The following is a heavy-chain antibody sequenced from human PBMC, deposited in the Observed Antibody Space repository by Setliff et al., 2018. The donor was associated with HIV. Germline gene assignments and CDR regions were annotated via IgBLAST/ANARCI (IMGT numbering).Heavy chain of an antibody. CDR3: TRELAVPGTSFFDY. CDR1: GFSFSRYW. D-gene: IGHD6-19*01. CDR2: IDHFGSEE. Sequence: HPGGSLRLSCAASGFSFSRYWMSWVRQAPGKGLEWVASIDHFGSEENYVDSVKGRFTISRDDSKSIAYLEMNSLKTEDTAVYYCTRELAVPGTSFFDYWGQGTLVTVSS. J-gene: IGHJ4*02. V-gene: IGHV3-7*05.